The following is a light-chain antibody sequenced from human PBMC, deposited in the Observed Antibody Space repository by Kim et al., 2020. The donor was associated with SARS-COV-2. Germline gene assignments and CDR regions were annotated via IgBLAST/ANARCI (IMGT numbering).Light chain of an antibody. CDR3: QQRTTWLT. CDR2: DAS. CDR1: QSVGSY. J-gene: IGKJ4*01. Sequence: IVLTQSPATLSLSPGERATLSCRASQSVGSYLAWYQQKPGQAPRLIMYDASSRAPGIPARFSGSGSVTDFTLTIYSLEPEDAAVYYCQQRTTWLTFGGGTKVDIK. V-gene: IGKV3-11*01.